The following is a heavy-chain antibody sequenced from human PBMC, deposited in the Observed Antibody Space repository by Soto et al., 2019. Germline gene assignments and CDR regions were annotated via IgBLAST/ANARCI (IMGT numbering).Heavy chain of an antibody. CDR2: VYYSGIT. CDR1: GGSIRSSSYY. CDR3: AGGATIDVFEY. V-gene: IGHV4-39*01. D-gene: IGHD5-12*01. Sequence: SATLSLACTVSGGSIRSSSYYLGWIREPPGKGLEWIGNVYYSGITYRSPSLKSRVTISVDTSKNQFSLKRSSVTAADTDVYSSAGGATIDVFEYWRQGNLITVSS. J-gene: IGHJ4*02.